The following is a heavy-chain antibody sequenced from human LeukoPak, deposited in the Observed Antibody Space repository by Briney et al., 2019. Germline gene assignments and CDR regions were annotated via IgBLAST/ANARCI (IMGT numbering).Heavy chain of an antibody. J-gene: IGHJ4*02. CDR2: IYYSGST. V-gene: IGHV4-59*01. CDR1: GDSMSPYY. Sequence: SETLSLTCTVSGDSMSPYYWSWIRQPPGKGLEWIGYIYYSGSTKYNPYNPSLKSRGTISIDTSKKECSLKLRSMTAADTAVYYCARAHSYSGYAEADYWGQGTLVTVSS. D-gene: IGHD5-12*01. CDR3: ARAHSYSGYAEADY.